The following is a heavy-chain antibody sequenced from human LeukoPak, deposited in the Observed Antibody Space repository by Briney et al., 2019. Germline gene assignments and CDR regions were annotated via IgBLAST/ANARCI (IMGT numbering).Heavy chain of an antibody. CDR3: ARDQTGTLDY. Sequence: GGSLRLSCAASGFTFSSYAMHWVRQASGKGLEWVAVISYDGSNKYYADSVKGRFTISRDNSKNTLYLQMNSLRAEDTAVYYCARDQTGTLDYWGQGTLVTVSS. V-gene: IGHV3-30-3*01. CDR2: ISYDGSNK. J-gene: IGHJ4*02. CDR1: GFTFSSYA. D-gene: IGHD1-7*01.